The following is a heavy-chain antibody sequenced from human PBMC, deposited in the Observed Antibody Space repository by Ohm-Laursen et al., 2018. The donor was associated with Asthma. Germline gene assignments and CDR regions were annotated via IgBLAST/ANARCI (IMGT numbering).Heavy chain of an antibody. CDR3: ARGGNRWFGEAKNWFDP. V-gene: IGHV1-18*01. CDR2: ISAYNGNT. Sequence: GASVKVSCKASGYTFSSYGISWVRQAPGQGLEWMGWISAYNGNTNYAQKLQGRVTMTTDTSTSTAYMELRSLRSDDTAVYYCARGGNRWFGEAKNWFDPWGQGTLVTVSS. D-gene: IGHD3-10*01. J-gene: IGHJ5*02. CDR1: GYTFSSYG.